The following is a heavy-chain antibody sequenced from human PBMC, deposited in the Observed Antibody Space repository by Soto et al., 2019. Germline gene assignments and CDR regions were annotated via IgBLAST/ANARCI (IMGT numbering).Heavy chain of an antibody. CDR1: GGSISSGGYY. V-gene: IGHV4-39*01. CDR2: IYYSGST. J-gene: IGHJ4*02. CDR3: ARQRTSVVTQAYFDV. Sequence: SETLSLTCTVSGGSISSGGYYWSWIRQHPGKGLEWIGYIYYSGSTYNNPSLRSRVSMSIDTSKDQFSLKLKSVTAADTALYFCARQRTSVVTQAYFDVWGPGSLVTVSS. D-gene: IGHD2-21*02.